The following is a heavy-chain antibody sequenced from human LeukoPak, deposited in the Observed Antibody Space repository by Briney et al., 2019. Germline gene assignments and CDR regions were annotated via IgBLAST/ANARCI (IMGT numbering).Heavy chain of an antibody. CDR3: ATTRLGHYDFWSGTYFDY. Sequence: GGSLRLSCAASGFMFSTYAMSWVRQAPGKGLEWVSGISWNSGSIGYADSVKGRFTISRDNAKNSLYLQMNSLRAEDTALYYCATTRLGHYDFWSGTYFDYWGQGTLVTVSS. J-gene: IGHJ4*02. V-gene: IGHV3-9*01. CDR2: ISWNSGSI. CDR1: GFMFSTYA. D-gene: IGHD3-3*01.